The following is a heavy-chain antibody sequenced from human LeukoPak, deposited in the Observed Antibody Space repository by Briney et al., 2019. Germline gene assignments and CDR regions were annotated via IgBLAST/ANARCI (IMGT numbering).Heavy chain of an antibody. CDR1: GFTFSSYA. D-gene: IGHD1-26*01. CDR2: ISTSYGST. J-gene: IGHJ4*02. CDR3: AKGGGSVFFAY. V-gene: IGHV3-23*01. Sequence: GGSLRLSCAASGFTFSSYAMSWVRQAPGKGLEWVSAISTSYGSTYYADSVGGRFTISRDNSKNTLYLQMNSLRAEDTAVYYCAKGGGSVFFAYWGQGTLLTVSS.